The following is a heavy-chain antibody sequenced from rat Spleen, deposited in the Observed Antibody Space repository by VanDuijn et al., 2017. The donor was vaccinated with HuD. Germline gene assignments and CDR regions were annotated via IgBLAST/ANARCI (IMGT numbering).Heavy chain of an antibody. J-gene: IGHJ2*01. Sequence: QVQLKESGPGLVQPSQTLSLTCTVSGFSLSNYGVIWVRQPPGKGLEWMGVIWGNGNANYNSALKSRLSISRDTSKSQVFLKMNSLQTEDTAMYFCARSDYSSPYYFDYWGQGVMVTVSS. CDR2: IWGNGNA. V-gene: IGHV2-13*01. CDR1: GFSLSNYG. CDR3: ARSDYSSPYYFDY. D-gene: IGHD1-2*01.